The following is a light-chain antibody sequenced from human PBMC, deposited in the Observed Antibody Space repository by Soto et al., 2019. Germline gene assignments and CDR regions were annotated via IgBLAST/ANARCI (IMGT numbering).Light chain of an antibody. CDR1: SSDVGGYNY. J-gene: IGLJ1*01. V-gene: IGLV2-14*01. CDR3: SSYTSSSLYV. CDR2: DVS. Sequence: QSALTQPASVSGSPGQLITISCTGTSSDVGGYNYVSWYQQLPGKAPKLMIYDVSDRPSGVSNRFSGSKSGNTASLTISGLQAEDEADYYCSSYTSSSLYVFGTGTKLTVL.